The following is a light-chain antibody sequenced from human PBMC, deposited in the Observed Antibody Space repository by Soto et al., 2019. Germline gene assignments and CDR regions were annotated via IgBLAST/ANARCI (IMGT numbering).Light chain of an antibody. CDR1: SSYVGSYNL. J-gene: IGLJ2*01. CDR3: CSYAGSSTDVV. Sequence: QSALTQPASVSGSPGQSITISCTGTSSYVGSYNLVSWYQQHPGKAPKLMIYEGSKRPSVVSNRFSGSKSGNTASLTISGLQAEDEADYYCCSYAGSSTDVVFGGGTKLTVL. CDR2: EGS. V-gene: IGLV2-23*01.